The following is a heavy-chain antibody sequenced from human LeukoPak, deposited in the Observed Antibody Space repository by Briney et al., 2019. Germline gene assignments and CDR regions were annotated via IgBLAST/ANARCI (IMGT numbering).Heavy chain of an antibody. D-gene: IGHD6-6*01. CDR3: AREGDLYSSSGADY. V-gene: IGHV1-46*02. Sequence: ASVKVSCKASGYTFNSSYMHWVRQAPGQGLEWMGIINPSDDSTRYAQKFQGRVTMTKDTSTNTVYMHLSSLSSDDTAVYYCAREGDLYSSSGADYWGQGTLVTVSS. J-gene: IGHJ4*02. CDR1: GYTFNSSY. CDR2: INPSDDST.